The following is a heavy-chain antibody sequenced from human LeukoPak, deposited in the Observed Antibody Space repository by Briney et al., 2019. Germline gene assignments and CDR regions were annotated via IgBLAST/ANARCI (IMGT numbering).Heavy chain of an antibody. V-gene: IGHV3-48*03. Sequence: PGGSLRLSCAASGFTFSSYEMNWVRQAPGKGLEWVSYISSSGSTIYYADSVKGRFTISRDNAKNSLYLQMNSLRAEDTAVYYCARARYSGYDFNGSGAPRYYYYMDVWGKGTTVTVSS. D-gene: IGHD5-12*01. CDR3: ARARYSGYDFNGSGAPRYYYYMDV. CDR2: ISSSGSTI. CDR1: GFTFSSYE. J-gene: IGHJ6*03.